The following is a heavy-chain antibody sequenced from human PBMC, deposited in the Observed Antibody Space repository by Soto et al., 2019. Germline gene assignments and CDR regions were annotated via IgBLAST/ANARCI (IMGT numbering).Heavy chain of an antibody. V-gene: IGHV1-3*01. D-gene: IGHD3-10*01. CDR3: ASSRITMVPYGMDV. J-gene: IGHJ6*02. CDR1: GYTFTSYA. CDR2: INAGNGNT. Sequence: ASVKVSCKASGYTFTSYAKHWVRQAPGQRLEWMGWINAGNGNTKYSQKFQGRVTITRDTSASTAYMELSSLRSEDTAVYYCASSRITMVPYGMDVWGQGTTVTVSS.